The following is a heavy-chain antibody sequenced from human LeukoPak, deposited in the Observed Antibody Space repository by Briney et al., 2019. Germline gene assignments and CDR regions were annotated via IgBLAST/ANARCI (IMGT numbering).Heavy chain of an antibody. CDR2: ISSSSSYI. Sequence: GGSLRLSCAASGFTFSSYSMNWVRQAPGKGLEWVSSISSSSSYIYYADSVKGRFTISRDNAKNSLYLQMNSLRAEDTAVYYCARDREIAAAGTDFDYWGQGTPVTVSS. CDR3: ARDREIAAAGTDFDY. CDR1: GFTFSSYS. J-gene: IGHJ4*02. D-gene: IGHD6-13*01. V-gene: IGHV3-21*01.